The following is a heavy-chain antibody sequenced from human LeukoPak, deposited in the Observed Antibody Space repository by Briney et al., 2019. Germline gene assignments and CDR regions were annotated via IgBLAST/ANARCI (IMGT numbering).Heavy chain of an antibody. J-gene: IGHJ6*03. D-gene: IGHD1-1*01. CDR1: GFTFDDYG. Sequence: GGSLRLSCAASGFTFDDYGMSWVRQAPGKGLEWVSSISSSSSYIYYADSVKGRFTISRDNAKNSLYLQMNSLRAEDTAVYYCARDRLLEDRHYYSYYYMDVWGKGTTVTVSS. CDR3: ARDRLLEDRHYYSYYYMDV. CDR2: ISSSSSYI. V-gene: IGHV3-21*01.